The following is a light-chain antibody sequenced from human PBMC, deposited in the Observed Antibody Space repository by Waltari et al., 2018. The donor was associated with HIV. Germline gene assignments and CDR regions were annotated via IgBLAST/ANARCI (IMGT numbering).Light chain of an antibody. CDR3: QQYLTFSRT. CDR1: QSVSSS. V-gene: IGKV1-5*03. J-gene: IGKJ1*01. Sequence: DIQMTQSPPTLSASVGDRVTITCRASQSVSSSLAWYQQKPGKAPNLLIFKASSSQNGVPPRFSGSGSGTDFTLTISGLQPDDFATYYCQQYLTFSRTFGQGTQV. CDR2: KAS.